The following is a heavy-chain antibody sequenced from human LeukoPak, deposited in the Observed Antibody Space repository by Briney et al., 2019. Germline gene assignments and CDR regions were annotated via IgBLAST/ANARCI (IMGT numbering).Heavy chain of an antibody. CDR3: AKDGYGSGSYYGDY. D-gene: IGHD3-10*01. CDR1: GFTFSSYA. V-gene: IGHV3-23*01. Sequence: PGGSLRLSCAASGFTFSSYAMSWVRQAPGKGLEWVSAISGSGGSTYCADSVKGRFTISRDNSKNTLYLQMNSLRAEDTAVYYCAKDGYGSGSYYGDYWGQGTLVTVSS. CDR2: ISGSGGST. J-gene: IGHJ4*02.